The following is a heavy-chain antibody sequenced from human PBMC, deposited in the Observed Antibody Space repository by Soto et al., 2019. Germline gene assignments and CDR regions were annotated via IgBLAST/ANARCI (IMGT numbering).Heavy chain of an antibody. CDR1: GFTFSGYA. V-gene: IGHV3-30*04. CDR2: TSYDENYK. CDR3: ARQGGSSGIWYFDY. Sequence: QVHLVESGGGVVQPGRSLRLSCAASGFTFSGYAMHWVRQAPGKGREWVAATSYDENYKYYADSVKGRFTISRDNSKNPLFLQMNSLRTEDTAVYYCARQGGSSGIWYFDYWGQGSLVTVSS. J-gene: IGHJ4*02. D-gene: IGHD6-6*01.